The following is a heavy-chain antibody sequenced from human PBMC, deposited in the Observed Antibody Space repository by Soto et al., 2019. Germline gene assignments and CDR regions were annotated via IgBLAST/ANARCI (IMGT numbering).Heavy chain of an antibody. D-gene: IGHD6-19*01. CDR3: AKDSRSSGWYSFDY. J-gene: IGHJ4*02. Sequence: GGSLRLSCAASGFTFSSYAMSWVRQAPGKGLEWVSAISGSGGSTYYADSVKGRFTISRDNSKNTLYLQVNSLRAEDTAVYYCAKDSRSSGWYSFDYWGQGTLVTVSS. CDR1: GFTFSSYA. CDR2: ISGSGGST. V-gene: IGHV3-23*01.